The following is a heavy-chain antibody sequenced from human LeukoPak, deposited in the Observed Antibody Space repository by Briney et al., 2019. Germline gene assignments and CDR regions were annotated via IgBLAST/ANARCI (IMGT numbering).Heavy chain of an antibody. CDR3: ARQYCSSTSCYDDWFDP. J-gene: IGHJ5*02. V-gene: IGHV4-59*08. D-gene: IGHD2-2*01. Sequence: GSLRLSCAASGFTFSSYSMNWVRQAPGKGLEWIGYIYYSGSTNYNPSLKSRVTRSVDTSKNQFSLKLSSVTAADTAVYYCARQYCSSTSCYDDWFDPWGQGTLVTVSS. CDR1: GFTFSSYS. CDR2: IYYSGST.